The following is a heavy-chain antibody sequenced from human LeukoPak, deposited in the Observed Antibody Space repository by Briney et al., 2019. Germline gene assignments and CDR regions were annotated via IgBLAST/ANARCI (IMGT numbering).Heavy chain of an antibody. J-gene: IGHJ4*02. D-gene: IGHD4-17*01. Sequence: GGSLRLSCAVSGFTFSSYAMHWVRQAPGKGLEWVAVISYDGSYKYYADSVKGRFTISRDNSRNTLYLQMNSLRAEDTAVYYYARDRLHYGDYEKTFDYWGQGTLVTVSS. CDR1: GFTFSSYA. CDR2: ISYDGSYK. CDR3: ARDRLHYGDYEKTFDY. V-gene: IGHV3-30*04.